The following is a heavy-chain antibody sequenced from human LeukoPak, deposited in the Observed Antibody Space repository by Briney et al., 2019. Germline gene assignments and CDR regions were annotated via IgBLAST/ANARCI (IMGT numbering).Heavy chain of an antibody. J-gene: IGHJ4*02. CDR1: GFTFSSYS. D-gene: IGHD3-10*01. Sequence: PGGSLRLSCAASGFTFSSYSMNWVRPAPGKGLEWVSSISSSSSYIYYAESVKGRFNISRDNAKNSLYLQMNSLRAEDTAVYYCAANYGPGRSPLDYWGRGTLVSVSS. CDR3: AANYGPGRSPLDY. CDR2: ISSSSSYI. V-gene: IGHV3-21*01.